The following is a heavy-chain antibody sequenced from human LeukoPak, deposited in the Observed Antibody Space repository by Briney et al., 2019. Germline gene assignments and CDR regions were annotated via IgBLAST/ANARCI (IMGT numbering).Heavy chain of an antibody. CDR1: GFTFSSYE. CDR2: ISSSGSTI. Sequence: GGSLRLSCAASGFTFSSYEMNWGRDAPGRGLGWVSYISSSGSTISYADSAKGRFTISREHAKNSLYLHMNSLRAEDRACFYWAELAITMIGGVCGKETKDTLSS. V-gene: IGHV3-48*03. CDR3: AELAITMIGGV. D-gene: IGHD3-10*02. J-gene: IGHJ6*04.